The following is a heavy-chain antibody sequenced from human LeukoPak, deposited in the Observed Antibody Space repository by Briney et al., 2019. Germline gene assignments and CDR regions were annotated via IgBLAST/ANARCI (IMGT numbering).Heavy chain of an antibody. D-gene: IGHD3-22*01. CDR1: GYSGHY. CDR2: INPSGGST. J-gene: IGHJ4*02. CDR3: ARDAGSGYTLEY. Sequence: ASVKVSCKASGYSGHYMHWVRQAPGQGLEWMGIINPSGGSTSYAQKFQGRVTMTRDTSTSTVYMELSSLRSEDTAVYYCARDAGSGYTLEYWGQGTLVTVSS. V-gene: IGHV1-46*01.